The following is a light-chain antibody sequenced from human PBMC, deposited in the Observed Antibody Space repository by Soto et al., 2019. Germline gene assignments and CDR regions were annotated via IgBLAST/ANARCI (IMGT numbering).Light chain of an antibody. J-gene: IGLJ7*02. CDR2: TNN. CDR1: VSNIGSNT. V-gene: IGLV1-44*01. CDR3: ATWDDSLNVV. Sequence: QSVLTQPPSASGTPGQRVTISCSGSVSNIGSNTVNWYQQVPGAAPKLLIYTNNARPSGVPDRFSGSKSGTSASLAISGLQSEDEADYYCATWDDSLNVVFGGGTQLTAL.